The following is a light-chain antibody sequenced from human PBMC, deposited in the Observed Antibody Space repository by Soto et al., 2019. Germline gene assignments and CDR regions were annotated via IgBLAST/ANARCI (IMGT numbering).Light chain of an antibody. CDR2: EVN. V-gene: IGLV2-8*01. J-gene: IGLJ1*01. CDR1: SSDVGGYNY. CDR3: SSYAGSSNV. Sequence: QSVLTQPPSASSSPGQSVAISCTGTSSDVGGYNYVSWYQQHPGKAPKLMIYEVNKRPSGVLDRFSGSKSGNTASLTVSGLQAEDEADYYCSSYAGSSNVFGTGTKVTVL.